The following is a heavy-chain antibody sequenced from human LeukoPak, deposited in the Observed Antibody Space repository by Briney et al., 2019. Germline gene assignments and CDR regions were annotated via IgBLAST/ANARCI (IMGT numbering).Heavy chain of an antibody. J-gene: IGHJ6*03. V-gene: IGHV3-23*01. CDR3: AKGGSDSSGYYSLYYYYYMDV. CDR1: GFTFSSYG. Sequence: GGTLRLSCAASGFTFSSYGMSWVRQAPGKGLEWVSAISPSGRNTYYADSVKGRFIISRDNSKNMLYLQMSSLRAEDTAVYYCAKGGSDSSGYYSLYYYYYMDVWGKGTTVTISS. D-gene: IGHD3-22*01. CDR2: ISPSGRNT.